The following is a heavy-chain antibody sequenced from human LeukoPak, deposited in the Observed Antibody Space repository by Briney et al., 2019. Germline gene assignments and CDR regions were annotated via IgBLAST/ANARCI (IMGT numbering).Heavy chain of an antibody. Sequence: GGSLRLSCAASGFTFSSYAMSWVRQAPGKGLEWVSAISGGGGSTYYADSVKGRFTISRDNSKNTLYLQMNSLRAEDTAVYYCATPRTPRYCSGGSCYSVFDYWGQGTLVTVSS. CDR3: ATPRTPRYCSGGSCYSVFDY. V-gene: IGHV3-23*01. CDR1: GFTFSSYA. CDR2: ISGGGGST. J-gene: IGHJ4*02. D-gene: IGHD2-15*01.